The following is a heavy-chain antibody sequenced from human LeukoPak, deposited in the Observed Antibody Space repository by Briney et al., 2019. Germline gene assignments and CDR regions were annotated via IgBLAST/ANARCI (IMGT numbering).Heavy chain of an antibody. CDR3: ARGGSGYETVCPY. Sequence: ASVKVSCKASGYTFTGYYTHWVRQAPGQGLEWMGWINPNSGGTNYAQKFQGRVTMTRDTSISTAYMELSRLRSDDTAVYYCARGGSGYETVCPYWGQGTLVTASS. CDR2: INPNSGGT. J-gene: IGHJ4*02. CDR1: GYTFTGYY. D-gene: IGHD5-12*01. V-gene: IGHV1-2*02.